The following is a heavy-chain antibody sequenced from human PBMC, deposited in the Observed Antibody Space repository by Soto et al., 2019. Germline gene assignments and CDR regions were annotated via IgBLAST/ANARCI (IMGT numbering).Heavy chain of an antibody. CDR2: TYYRSKWYN. D-gene: IGHD6-19*01. CDR1: GDSVSSISAA. Sequence: TLSLTCAISGDSVSSISAAWNWIRQSPSRGLEWLGRTYYRSKWYNDYAVSVKSRITINPDTSKNQFSLQLNSVTPEDTAVYYCARDPRSSGWSLYYYGMDVWGQGTTVTVSS. CDR3: ARDPRSSGWSLYYYGMDV. J-gene: IGHJ6*02. V-gene: IGHV6-1*01.